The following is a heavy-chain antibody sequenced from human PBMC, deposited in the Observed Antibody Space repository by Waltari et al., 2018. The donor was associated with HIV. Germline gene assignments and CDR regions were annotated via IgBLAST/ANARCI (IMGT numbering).Heavy chain of an antibody. Sequence: QVQLQQWGAGLLKPSETLSLTCAVYGGSFSGYYWSWIRQPPGKGLEWIGEINHSGSTNYKPSLKSRVTISVDTSKNQFSLKLSSVTAADTAVYYCAIRSSTRYDAFDIWGQGTMVTVSS. CDR2: INHSGST. J-gene: IGHJ3*02. V-gene: IGHV4-34*01. CDR3: AIRSSTRYDAFDI. D-gene: IGHD6-13*01. CDR1: GGSFSGYY.